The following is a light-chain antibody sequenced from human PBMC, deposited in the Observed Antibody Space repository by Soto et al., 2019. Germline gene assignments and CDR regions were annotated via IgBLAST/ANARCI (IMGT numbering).Light chain of an antibody. Sequence: QSALTQPPSAFGSPGQSVTISCTGTSSDVGAYNYVSWYQQYPGKAPKLMIYEVSKRPSGVPDRFSGSKSGKTASLTVSGLQPEDESDYYCTSYAGSNIWVFGGGTKLTVL. CDR2: EVS. V-gene: IGLV2-8*01. CDR1: SSDVGAYNY. CDR3: TSYAGSNIWV. J-gene: IGLJ3*02.